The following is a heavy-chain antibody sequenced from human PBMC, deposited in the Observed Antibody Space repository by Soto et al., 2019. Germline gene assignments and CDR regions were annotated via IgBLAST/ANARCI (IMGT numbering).Heavy chain of an antibody. V-gene: IGHV3-30*18. CDR3: AKERTRFLGGMDV. Sequence: QVQLVESGGGVVQPGRSLRLSCAASGFTFSSYGMHWVRQAPGKGLEWVAVISYDGSNKYYADSVKGRFTISRDNSKNTLYLQMNSLRAEDTAVYYCAKERTRFLGGMDVWGQGTTVTVSS. CDR2: ISYDGSNK. CDR1: GFTFSSYG. J-gene: IGHJ6*02. D-gene: IGHD3-3*01.